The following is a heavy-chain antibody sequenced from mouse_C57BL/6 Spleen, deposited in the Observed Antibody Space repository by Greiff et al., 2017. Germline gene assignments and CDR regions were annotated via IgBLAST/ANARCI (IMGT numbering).Heavy chain of an antibody. V-gene: IGHV7-3*01. CDR2: IRNKANGYTT. D-gene: IGHD1-1*01. Sequence: KLVESGGGLVQPGGSLSLSCAASGFTFTDYYMSWVRQPPGKALEWLGFIRNKANGYTTEYSASVKGRFTISRDNSQSILYLQMNALRAEDSATYYCARLLRSYWYFDVWGTGTTVTVSS. J-gene: IGHJ1*03. CDR1: GFTFTDYY. CDR3: ARLLRSYWYFDV.